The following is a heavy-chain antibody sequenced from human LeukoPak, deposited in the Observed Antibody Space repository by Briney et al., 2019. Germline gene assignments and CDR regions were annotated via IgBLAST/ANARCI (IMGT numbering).Heavy chain of an antibody. CDR3: ARVWQDIVVVVAAQNDAFDI. J-gene: IGHJ3*02. Sequence: ASVKVSCKASGYTFTSYDINWVRQATGQGLEWMGWMNPNSGNTGYAQKFQDRVTMTRNTSISTAYMELSSLRSEDTAVYYCARVWQDIVVVVAAQNDAFDIWGQGTMVTVSS. CDR2: MNPNSGNT. D-gene: IGHD2-15*01. CDR1: GYTFTSYD. V-gene: IGHV1-8*01.